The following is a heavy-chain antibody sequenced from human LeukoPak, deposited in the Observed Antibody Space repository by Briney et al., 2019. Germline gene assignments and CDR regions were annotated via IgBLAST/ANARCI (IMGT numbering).Heavy chain of an antibody. CDR2: INSNSGGT. D-gene: IGHD3-9*01. CDR3: ARDAGGYDILTGYFDL. CDR1: GYTFTGYY. Sequence: ASVKVSCKASGYTFTGYYMHWVRQAPGQGLEWMGLINSNSGGTNYAQKFQGWVTMTRDTSISTAYMELSRLRSDDTAVYYCARDAGGYDILTGYFDLWGRGTLVTVSS. V-gene: IGHV1-2*04. J-gene: IGHJ2*01.